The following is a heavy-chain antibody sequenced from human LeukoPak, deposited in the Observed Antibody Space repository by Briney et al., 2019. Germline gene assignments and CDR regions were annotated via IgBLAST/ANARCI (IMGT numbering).Heavy chain of an antibody. CDR3: ASGPHYYYGMDV. Sequence: SETLSLTCAVYGGSFSVYYWSWIRQPPGKGLEWIGEINHSGSTNYNPSLKSRVTISVDTSKNQFSLKLSSVTAADTAVYYCASGPHYYYGMDVWGQGTTVTVSS. V-gene: IGHV4-34*01. CDR2: INHSGST. CDR1: GGSFSVYY. J-gene: IGHJ6*02.